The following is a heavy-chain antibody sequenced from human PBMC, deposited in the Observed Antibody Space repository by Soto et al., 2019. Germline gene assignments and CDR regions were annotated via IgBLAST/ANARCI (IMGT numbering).Heavy chain of an antibody. Sequence: QVQLQESGPRLVKPSGTLSLTCAVSGGSISNNNWWSWVRQSPGKGLEWIGEIHHSGSTNYNPSLKSRVTISVDRSKNQFSLNLGSVTAADTAGYYCVRGPTSGWIAWGQGTLVTVSS. CDR2: IHHSGST. D-gene: IGHD6-19*01. V-gene: IGHV4-4*02. CDR3: VRGPTSGWIA. J-gene: IGHJ5*02. CDR1: GGSISNNNW.